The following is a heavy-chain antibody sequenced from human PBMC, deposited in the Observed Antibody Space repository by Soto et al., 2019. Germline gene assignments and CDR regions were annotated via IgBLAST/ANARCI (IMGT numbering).Heavy chain of an antibody. D-gene: IGHD6-19*01. J-gene: IGHJ6*02. CDR3: AANPRFTRGCYGPPTTYDYGMYV. CDR2: ISVTNGNT. Sequence: ASVKVSCKASGYTFTSYGISWVRQAPGQGLEWMGWISVTNGNTNFAQKFQGRVTMTTDKSTNTAYMELSGLRSEDTALYYCAANPRFTRGCYGPPTTYDYGMYVWGQGSTVTASS. V-gene: IGHV1-18*01. CDR1: GYTFTSYG.